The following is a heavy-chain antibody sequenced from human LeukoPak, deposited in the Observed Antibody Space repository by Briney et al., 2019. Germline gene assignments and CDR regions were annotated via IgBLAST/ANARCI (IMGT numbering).Heavy chain of an antibody. CDR3: ARDSRTNTAFDI. V-gene: IGHV4-59*01. J-gene: IGHJ3*02. D-gene: IGHD1/OR15-1a*01. CDR1: GGSISSYY. CDR2: VYYSGST. Sequence: PSETLSLTCTVSGGSISSYYWSWIRQPPGKGLEWIGYVYYSGSTNYSPSLKSRVTISVDTSKNQFSLKLSSVTAADTAVYHCARDSRTNTAFDIWGQGTMVSVSS.